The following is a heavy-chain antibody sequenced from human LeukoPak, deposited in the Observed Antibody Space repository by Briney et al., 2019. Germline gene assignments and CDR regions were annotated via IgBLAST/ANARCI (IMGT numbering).Heavy chain of an antibody. Sequence: GGSVTLFCAASGLSFSSSWMRWVRQPPGKGLEWVADLNPDGSATTYYVDSVKGRFTVSRDNAKNLLYLQMNNLRVEDTATYYCARDPHYGALDYWGQGILVTVSS. J-gene: IGHJ4*02. CDR1: GLSFSSSW. CDR3: ARDPHYGALDY. D-gene: IGHD4-17*01. V-gene: IGHV3-7*01. CDR2: LNPDGSAT.